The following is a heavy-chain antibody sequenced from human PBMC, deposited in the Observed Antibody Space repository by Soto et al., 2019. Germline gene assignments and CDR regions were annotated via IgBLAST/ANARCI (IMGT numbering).Heavy chain of an antibody. J-gene: IGHJ4*02. D-gene: IGHD6-13*01. CDR3: ARPLLIAAAGTFDY. CDR2: IHYTGST. CDR1: GGSISNYY. Sequence: SETLSLTCTVSGGSISNYYWSWIRRPPGKGLEWIGYIHYTGSTDYNPSLKSRVTISVDTSKNQFSLKLSSVTAADTAVYFCARPLLIAAAGTFDYWGQGALVTVSS. V-gene: IGHV4-59*08.